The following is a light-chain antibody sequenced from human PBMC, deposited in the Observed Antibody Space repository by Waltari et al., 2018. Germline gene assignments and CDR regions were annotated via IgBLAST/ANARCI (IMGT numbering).Light chain of an antibody. CDR1: LGIDKW. Sequence: DIQLTQSPPSVSASIGDRVTITRRASLGIDKWLDGYHLKPGKALNVLIYAASILQSGVPSSFSGSGFGTDCTLAISSLQPEDVATYFCQQDNSVPFALGGGTKVEIK. CDR2: AAS. CDR3: QQDNSVPFA. V-gene: IGKV1-12*02. J-gene: IGKJ4*01.